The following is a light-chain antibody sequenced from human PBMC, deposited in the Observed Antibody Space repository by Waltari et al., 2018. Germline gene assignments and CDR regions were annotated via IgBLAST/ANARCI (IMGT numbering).Light chain of an antibody. CDR3: QHYVRLPAT. J-gene: IGKJ1*01. Sequence: EIVFTQSPGSLSSSPVQRVTLSCRASPVVSRALAWYQQTPGQAPRLLIFGASNRATGIPDRFSGSGSETDFSLTISRLEPEDFAVYYCQHYVRLPATFGRGTKVEIK. V-gene: IGKV3-20*01. CDR1: PVVSRA. CDR2: GAS.